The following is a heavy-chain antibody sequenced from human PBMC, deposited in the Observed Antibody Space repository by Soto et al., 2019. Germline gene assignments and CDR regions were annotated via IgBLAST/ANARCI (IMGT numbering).Heavy chain of an antibody. Sequence: ASVKVSCKASGYTFTGYYMHWVRQAPGQGLEWMGWINPNSGGTNYAQKFQGWVTMTRDTSISTAYMELSRPRSDDTAVYYCARGGSFLVWRGDAFDIWGQGTMVTVS. CDR3: ARGGSFLVWRGDAFDI. J-gene: IGHJ3*02. V-gene: IGHV1-2*04. CDR1: GYTFTGYY. D-gene: IGHD2-8*01. CDR2: INPNSGGT.